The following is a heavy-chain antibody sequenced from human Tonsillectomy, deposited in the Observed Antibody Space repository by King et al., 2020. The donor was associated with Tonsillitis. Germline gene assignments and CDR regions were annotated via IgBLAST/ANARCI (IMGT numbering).Heavy chain of an antibody. CDR3: ARHQAVATIHHWYFDL. Sequence: VQLVESGAEVKKPGESLKISCKVSGYSFTNYWIGWVRQMPRKGLEWMGIIYPGDSDTRYRPSFQGQVTLSADKSISTAYLQWSSLKTSDTAMYYCARHQAVATIHHWYFDLWGRGTLVTVSS. CDR1: GYSFTNYW. J-gene: IGHJ2*01. V-gene: IGHV5-51*01. D-gene: IGHD5-24*01. CDR2: IYPGDSDT.